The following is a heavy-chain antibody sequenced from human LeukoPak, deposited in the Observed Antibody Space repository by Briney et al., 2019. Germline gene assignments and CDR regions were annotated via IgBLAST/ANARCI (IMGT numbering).Heavy chain of an antibody. J-gene: IGHJ4*02. CDR2: INHSGST. V-gene: IGHV4-34*01. CDR1: GGSFSGYY. D-gene: IGHD3-9*01. Sequence: SETLSLTRAVYGGSFSGYYWSWIREPPGKGLEWIGEINHSGSTNYNPSLKSRVTISVDTSKNQFSLKLSSVAAADTAVYYCAKNVGFYDILTGYARYYFEYWGQGTLVTVSS. CDR3: AKNVGFYDILTGYARYYFEY.